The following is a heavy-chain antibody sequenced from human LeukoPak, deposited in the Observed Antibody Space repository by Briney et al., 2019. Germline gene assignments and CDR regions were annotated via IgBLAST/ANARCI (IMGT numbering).Heavy chain of an antibody. CDR3: ARDMAYHDMLTGYEVSRFFDY. D-gene: IGHD3-9*01. Sequence: GGSLRLSCAASGFTFSSYWLHWVRQAPGKGLVWVSRIKGDERSTNYADSVKGRFTISRDNSKNTLYLQMNYVRAEDTAVYYCARDMAYHDMLTGYEVSRFFDYWGQGTLVTVSS. V-gene: IGHV3-74*01. CDR2: IKGDERST. CDR1: GFTFSSYW. J-gene: IGHJ4*02.